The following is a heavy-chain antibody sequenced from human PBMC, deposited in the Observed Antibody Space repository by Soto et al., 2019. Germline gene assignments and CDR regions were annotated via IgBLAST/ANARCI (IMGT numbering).Heavy chain of an antibody. CDR2: ISGSGGST. CDR3: ATFITMVRGVPDY. V-gene: IGHV3-23*04. Sequence: VQLVESGGGVVQPGRSLRLSCAASGFTFSSYGMHWVRQAPGKGLEWVSAISGSGGSTYYADSVKGRFTISRDNSKNTLYLQMNSLRAEDTAVYYCATFITMVRGVPDYWGQGTLVTVSS. D-gene: IGHD3-10*01. CDR1: GFTFSSYG. J-gene: IGHJ4*02.